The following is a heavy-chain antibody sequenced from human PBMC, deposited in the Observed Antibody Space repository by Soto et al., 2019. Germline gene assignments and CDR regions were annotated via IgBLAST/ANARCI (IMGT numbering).Heavy chain of an antibody. CDR2: IYGSGRT. CDR1: GGSTTNYY. CDR3: ARDFDVNTALDYWYFDL. V-gene: IGHV4-4*07. J-gene: IGHJ2*01. Sequence: QVQLQESGPGLVKPSETLSLTCTVSGGSTTNYYWSWLRQPAGKGLEYIGRIYGSGRTNYNPSLKNRVTMSVSLNQMSLRLTSVTAPDTAVYYCARDFDVNTALDYWYFDLWGRGALVTVSS. D-gene: IGHD5-18*01.